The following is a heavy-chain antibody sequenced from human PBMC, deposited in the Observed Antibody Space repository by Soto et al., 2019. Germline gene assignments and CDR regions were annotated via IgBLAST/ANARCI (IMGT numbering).Heavy chain of an antibody. CDR1: GYTFTDYY. CDR3: ASAHYDILTGSLTFDY. V-gene: IGHV1-2*02. CDR2: INPNSGGT. D-gene: IGHD3-9*01. Sequence: GASVKVSCKASGYTFTDYYIQWVRQAPGQGLEWMGWINPNSGGTNYAQKFQGRVTMTRDTSISTAYMELSRLRSDDTAVYYCASAHYDILTGSLTFDYWCQGTLVTVSS. J-gene: IGHJ4*02.